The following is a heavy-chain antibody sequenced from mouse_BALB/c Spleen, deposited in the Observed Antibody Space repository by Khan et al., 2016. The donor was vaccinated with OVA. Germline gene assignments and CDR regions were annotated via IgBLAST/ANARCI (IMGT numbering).Heavy chain of an antibody. CDR1: GYSITSGYG. J-gene: IGHJ2*01. CDR2: ISYSGST. D-gene: IGHD1-2*01. V-gene: IGHV3-2*02. CDR3: ARTARIKY. Sequence: VQLKESGPGLVKPSQSLSRTCTVTGYSITSGYGWNWIRQFPGNKLEWMGYISYSGSTNYNPSLKSRISITRDTSKNQFFLQLNSVTTEDTATYYCARTARIKYWGQGTTLTVSS.